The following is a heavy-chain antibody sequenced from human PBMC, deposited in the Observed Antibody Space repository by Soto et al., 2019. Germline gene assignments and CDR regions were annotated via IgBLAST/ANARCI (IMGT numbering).Heavy chain of an antibody. CDR3: ARAGPGYFDY. CDR1: GYTFITYN. CDR2: INPSVGST. Sequence: QVQLVQSGAEVRKPGASVKVSCKPSGYTFITYNMHWVRQAPGQGLEWMGVINPSVGSTSYAQKFQGRVTMTRDTSTSTVYMELSSLRSEDTAVYYCARAGPGYFDYWGQGTLVTVSS. V-gene: IGHV1-46*01. D-gene: IGHD3-10*01. J-gene: IGHJ4*02.